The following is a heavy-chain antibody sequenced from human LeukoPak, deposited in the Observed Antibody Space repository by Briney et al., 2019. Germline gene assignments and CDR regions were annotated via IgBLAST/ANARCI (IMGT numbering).Heavy chain of an antibody. D-gene: IGHD3-10*01. Sequence: GGSLRLSCAASGFTFSSYAMSWVRHSPGKELEWVSGISGSGGSTYYADSVKGRFTISRDNSKNTLYLQMNSLRAEDTAVYYCATTMIWGVITDYWGQGTLVTVSS. CDR1: GFTFSSYA. V-gene: IGHV3-23*01. J-gene: IGHJ4*02. CDR2: ISGSGGST. CDR3: ATTMIWGVITDY.